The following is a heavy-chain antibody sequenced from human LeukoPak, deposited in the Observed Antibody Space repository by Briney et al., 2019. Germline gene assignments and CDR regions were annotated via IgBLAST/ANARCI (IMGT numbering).Heavy chain of an antibody. CDR3: ARAYGSGSYSFDY. CDR1: GGSISSHY. CDR2: IYYSGST. D-gene: IGHD3-10*01. Sequence: SETLSLTCTVSGGSISSHYWSWIRQPPGKGPEWIGYIYYSGSTNYNPSLKSRVTISVDTSKNQFSLKLSSVTAADTAVYYCARAYGSGSYSFDYWGQGTLVTVSS. V-gene: IGHV4-59*11. J-gene: IGHJ4*02.